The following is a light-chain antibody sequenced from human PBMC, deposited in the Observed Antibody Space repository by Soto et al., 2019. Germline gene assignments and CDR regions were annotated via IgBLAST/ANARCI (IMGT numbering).Light chain of an antibody. J-gene: IGKJ1*01. CDR3: QQYGSSPWT. V-gene: IGKV3-20*01. CDR1: QTVGVR. Sequence: EIVLTQSPATLSSSPGERATLSCRASQTVGVRLAWYQHKPGQAPRLIIYGVSNRATGIPDRFSGSGSGTDFTLTISRLEPEDFAVYFCQQYGSSPWTFGQGTKVDIK. CDR2: GVS.